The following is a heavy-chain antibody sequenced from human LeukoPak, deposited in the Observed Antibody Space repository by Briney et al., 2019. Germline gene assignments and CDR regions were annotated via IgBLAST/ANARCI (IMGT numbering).Heavy chain of an antibody. CDR1: GFTFSSYE. CDR3: AELGIAMIGGV. Sequence: GGSLRLSWAASGFTFSSYEMNWVRQAPGKGLEWVSYISSSGSTIYYADSVKGRFTISRDNAKNSLYLQMNSLRAEDTAVYYCAELGIAMIGGVWGKGTTVTTAS. J-gene: IGHJ6*04. V-gene: IGHV3-48*03. CDR2: ISSSGSTI. D-gene: IGHD3-10*02.